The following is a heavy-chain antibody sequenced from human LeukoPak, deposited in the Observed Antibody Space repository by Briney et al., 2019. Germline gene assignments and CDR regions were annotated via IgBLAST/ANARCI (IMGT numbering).Heavy chain of an antibody. CDR1: GGTFSSYA. Sequence: GSSVKVSCKASGGTFSSYAISWVRQAPGQGLEWMGGIIPIFGTANYAQKFQGRVTITAAESTSTAYMELSSLRSEDPAAYYCARDLYSKGFDYWGQGTLVTVSS. J-gene: IGHJ4*02. V-gene: IGHV1-69*01. CDR3: ARDLYSKGFDY. CDR2: IIPIFGTA. D-gene: IGHD4-11*01.